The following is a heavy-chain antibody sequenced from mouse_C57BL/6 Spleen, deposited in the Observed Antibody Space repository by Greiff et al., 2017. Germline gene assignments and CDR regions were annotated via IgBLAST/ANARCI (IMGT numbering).Heavy chain of an antibody. Sequence: VKLQESGAELVRPGASVTLSCKASGYTFTDYEMHWVQQTPVHGLEWIGAIDPETGGTAYNQKFKGKAILTADKSSSTAYMELRSLKSEDSAVYYCTIWEIYYYGSSPYYFDYWGQGTTLTVSS. CDR3: TIWEIYYYGSSPYYFDY. J-gene: IGHJ2*01. V-gene: IGHV1-15*01. CDR1: GYTFTDYE. CDR2: IDPETGGT. D-gene: IGHD1-1*01.